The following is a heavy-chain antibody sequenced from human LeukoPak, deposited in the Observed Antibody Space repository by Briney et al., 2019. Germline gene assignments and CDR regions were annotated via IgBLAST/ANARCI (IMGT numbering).Heavy chain of an antibody. Sequence: PGGSLRLSCAASGFTFSSYDMHWVRQAPGKGLEWVAVISYDGINKYYADSVNGRFTISRDNSKNTLYLQMNSLRAEDTAVYYCAKDRLQIWHDAFDIWGQGTMVTVSS. D-gene: IGHD5-24*01. CDR3: AKDRLQIWHDAFDI. CDR2: ISYDGINK. CDR1: GFTFSSYD. J-gene: IGHJ3*02. V-gene: IGHV3-30*18.